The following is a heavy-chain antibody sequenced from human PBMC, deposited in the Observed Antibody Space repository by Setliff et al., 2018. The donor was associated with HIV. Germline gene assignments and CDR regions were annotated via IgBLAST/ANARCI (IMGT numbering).Heavy chain of an antibody. CDR3: ARGDYDILTGYYTRLPDY. Sequence: PSETLSLTCAVYGGSFSGYYWSWIRQPPGKGLEWIGEINHSGSTNYNPSLKSRVTISVDTSKNQFSLKLSSVTAADTAVYYCARGDYDILTGYYTRLPDYWGQGTLVTVS. V-gene: IGHV4-34*01. CDR2: INHSGST. CDR1: GGSFSGYY. D-gene: IGHD3-9*01. J-gene: IGHJ4*02.